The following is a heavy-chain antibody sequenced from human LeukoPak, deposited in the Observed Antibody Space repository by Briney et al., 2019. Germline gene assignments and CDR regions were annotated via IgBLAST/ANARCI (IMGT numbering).Heavy chain of an antibody. Sequence: SVKVSCKASGGTFSSYAISWVRQAPGQGLEWMGEIIPIFGTANCAQKFQGRVTTTADESTSTAYMELSSLRSEDTAVYYCARDRCSSTSCYAEYYGSGSYYVRFDYWGQGTLVTVSS. CDR1: GGTFSSYA. V-gene: IGHV1-69*13. J-gene: IGHJ4*02. CDR2: IIPIFGTA. D-gene: IGHD3-10*01. CDR3: ARDRCSSTSCYAEYYGSGSYYVRFDY.